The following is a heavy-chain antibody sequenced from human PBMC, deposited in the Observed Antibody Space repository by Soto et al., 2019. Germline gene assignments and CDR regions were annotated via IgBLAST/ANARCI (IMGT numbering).Heavy chain of an antibody. CDR1: GFNFNSYA. CDR2: ISCYGDST. V-gene: IGHV3-23*01. D-gene: IGHD4-4*01. Sequence: GGSLRLSCTASGFNFNSYAMIWVRQAPGKGLEWVYGISCYGDSTYYAASVKVRFTISRENSHKMLFLQMNSLRAEDTAMYYCAKVPLVPRNAFYXWGQGTNVTVS. CDR3: AKVPLVPRNAFYX. J-gene: IGHJ3*01.